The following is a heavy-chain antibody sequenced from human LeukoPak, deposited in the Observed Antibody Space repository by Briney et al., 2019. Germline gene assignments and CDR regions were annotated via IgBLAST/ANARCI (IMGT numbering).Heavy chain of an antibody. D-gene: IGHD5-18*01. CDR2: ISGNGGRT. V-gene: IGHV3-23*01. CDR1: GFTFSSYA. Sequence: GGSLRLSCAGSGFTFSSYAMSWVRQAPGKGLEWVSVISGNGGRTYYADSVKGRFTISRDNSKNTLYLQMNSLRAEDTAVYYCAKVRDLDTVLGRFDNWGQGTLVTVSS. J-gene: IGHJ5*02. CDR3: AKVRDLDTVLGRFDN.